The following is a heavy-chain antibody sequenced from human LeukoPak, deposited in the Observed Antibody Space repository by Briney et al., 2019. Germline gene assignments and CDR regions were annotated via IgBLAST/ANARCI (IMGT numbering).Heavy chain of an antibody. Sequence: GGSLRLSCAASGFTFSSYGMHWVRQAPGKGLEWVAVISYDGSNKYYADSVKGRFTISRDNSKNTLYLQMNSLRAEDTAVYYCAKDPYGGAFDIWGQGTMVTVSS. V-gene: IGHV3-30*18. CDR3: AKDPYGGAFDI. CDR2: ISYDGSNK. D-gene: IGHD4/OR15-4a*01. CDR1: GFTFSSYG. J-gene: IGHJ3*02.